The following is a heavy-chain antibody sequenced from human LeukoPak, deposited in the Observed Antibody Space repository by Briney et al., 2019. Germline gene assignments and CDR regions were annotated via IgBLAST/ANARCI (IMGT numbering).Heavy chain of an antibody. D-gene: IGHD6-13*01. J-gene: IGHJ4*02. Sequence: SETLSLTCAVYGGSFSGYYWSWIRQPPGKGLEWIGEINHSGSTNYNPSLKSRVTISVDTSKNQFSLKLSSVTAADTAVYFCARDRTSSSWSTWGQGTLVTVSS. CDR1: GGSFSGYY. CDR2: INHSGST. V-gene: IGHV4-34*01. CDR3: ARDRTSSSWST.